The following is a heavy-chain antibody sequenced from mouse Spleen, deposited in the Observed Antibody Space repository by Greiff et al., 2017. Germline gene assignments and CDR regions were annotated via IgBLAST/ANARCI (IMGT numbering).Heavy chain of an antibody. J-gene: IGHJ2*01. D-gene: IGHD2-13*01. Sequence: VMLVESGPGLVQPSQSLSITCTVSGFSLTSYGVHWVRQSPGKGLEWLGVIWSGGSTDYNAAFISRLSISKDNSKSQVFFKMNSLQADDTAIYYCARTPFYYGDLYYFDYWGQGTTLTVSS. V-gene: IGHV2-2*01. CDR3: ARTPFYYGDLYYFDY. CDR1: GFSLTSYG. CDR2: IWSGGST.